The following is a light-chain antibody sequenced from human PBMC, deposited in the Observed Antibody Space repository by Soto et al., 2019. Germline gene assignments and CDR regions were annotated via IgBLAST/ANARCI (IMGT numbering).Light chain of an antibody. CDR3: SSYAGSNNLV. V-gene: IGLV2-8*01. CDR1: SSDVGGYNY. J-gene: IGLJ3*02. Sequence: QSALTQPPSASGSPGQSVTISCTGTSSDVGGYNYVSWYQQHPGKAPKLMIYEVSKRPSGVPDRFSGSKSGNTASLTVSGLQAEDEADYYRSSYAGSNNLVVGGGTKLTVL. CDR2: EVS.